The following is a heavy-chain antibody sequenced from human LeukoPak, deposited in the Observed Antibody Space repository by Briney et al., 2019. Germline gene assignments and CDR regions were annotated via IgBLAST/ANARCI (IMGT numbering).Heavy chain of an antibody. CDR1: GYTFTIYG. D-gene: IGHD2-2*01. Sequence: GASVKVSCKASGYTFTIYGISWVRQAPGQGLEWMGWISAYNGNTNYAQKLQGRVTMTRDTSTSTVYMELSSLRSEDTAVYYCAREVIVPAVSFDYWGQGTLVTVSS. V-gene: IGHV1-18*01. CDR2: ISAYNGNT. J-gene: IGHJ4*02. CDR3: AREVIVPAVSFDY.